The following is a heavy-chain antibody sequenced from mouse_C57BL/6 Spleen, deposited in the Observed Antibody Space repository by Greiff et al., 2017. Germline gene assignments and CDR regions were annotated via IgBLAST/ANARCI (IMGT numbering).Heavy chain of an antibody. CDR2: ISSGGDYI. J-gene: IGHJ2*01. D-gene: IGHD1-1*01. CDR3: TSSSYEGDYFDY. Sequence: EVHLVESGEGLVKPGGSLKLSCAASGFTFSSYAMSWVRQTPEKRLEWVAYISSGGDYIYYADTVKGRFTISRDNARNTLYLQMSSLKSEDTAMYYCTSSSYEGDYFDYWGQGTTLTVSS. V-gene: IGHV5-9-1*02. CDR1: GFTFSSYA.